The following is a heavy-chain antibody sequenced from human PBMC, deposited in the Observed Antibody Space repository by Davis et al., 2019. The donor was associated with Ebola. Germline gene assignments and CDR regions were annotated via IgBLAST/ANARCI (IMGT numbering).Heavy chain of an antibody. CDR1: GFTFSSYW. Sequence: GESLKISCAASGFTFSSYWMSWVRQAPGKGLEWVANIKQDGSEKYYVDSVKGRFTISRDNAKNSLYLQMNSLRAEDTAVYYCARVGSEYVDYYYYGMDVWGQGTTVTVSS. CDR3: ARVGSEYVDYYYYGMDV. D-gene: IGHD2-2*01. V-gene: IGHV3-7*01. CDR2: IKQDGSEK. J-gene: IGHJ6*02.